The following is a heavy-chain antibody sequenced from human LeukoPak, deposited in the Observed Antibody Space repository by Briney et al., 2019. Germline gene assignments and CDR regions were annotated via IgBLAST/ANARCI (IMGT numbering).Heavy chain of an antibody. J-gene: IGHJ4*02. CDR3: ARGPYSGSYYYFDY. V-gene: IGHV1-2*02. CDR2: INPNSGGT. CDR1: GYTFTGYY. Sequence: ASVKVSCKASGYTFTGYYMHWVRQAPGQGLGWMGWINPNSGGTNYAQKFQGRVTMTRDTSISTAYMELSRLRSDDTAVYYCARGPYSGSYYYFDYWGQGTLVTVSS. D-gene: IGHD1-26*01.